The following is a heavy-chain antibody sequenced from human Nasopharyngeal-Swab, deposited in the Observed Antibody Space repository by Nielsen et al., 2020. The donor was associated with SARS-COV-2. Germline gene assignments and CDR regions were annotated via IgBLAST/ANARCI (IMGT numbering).Heavy chain of an antibody. CDR2: IYYSGST. J-gene: IGHJ4*02. CDR1: GGSISSYY. Sequence: GSLRLSCTVSGGSISSYYWSWIRQPPGKGLEWIGYIYYSGSTDYNPSLKGRVTISVDTSKNQFSLKLNSATAADTAVYYCARRETIVGSFDYWGQGTLVTVSS. D-gene: IGHD1-26*01. V-gene: IGHV4-59*08. CDR3: ARRETIVGSFDY.